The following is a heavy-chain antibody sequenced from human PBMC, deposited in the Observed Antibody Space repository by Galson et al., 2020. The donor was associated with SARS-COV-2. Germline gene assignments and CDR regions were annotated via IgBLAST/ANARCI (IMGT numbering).Heavy chain of an antibody. Sequence: SETLSLTCTVSGGSISSSSYYWGWIRQPPGKGLEWIGSIYYSGSTYYNPSLKSRVTISVDTSKNQFSLKLSSVTAADTAVYYCARVPHTAYYYDSSGYFDYWGQGTLVTVSS. CDR2: IYYSGST. CDR3: ARVPHTAYYYDSSGYFDY. D-gene: IGHD3-22*01. J-gene: IGHJ4*02. CDR1: GGSISSSSYY. V-gene: IGHV4-39*01.